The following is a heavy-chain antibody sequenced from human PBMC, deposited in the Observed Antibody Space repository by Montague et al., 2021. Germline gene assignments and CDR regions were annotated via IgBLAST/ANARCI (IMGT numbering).Heavy chain of an antibody. CDR3: ARERDRYYYMDI. CDR2: VSHGGRT. V-gene: IGHV4-38-2*02. Sequence: SETLSLTCTVSRSLINSDYYWGWIRQPPGKGLEWMGGVSHGGRTYYNPPLKSRVTISVDTSNNHFSLKLSSVTAADTAMYYCARERDRYYYMDIWGKGTTITVSS. CDR1: RSLINSDYY. J-gene: IGHJ6*03.